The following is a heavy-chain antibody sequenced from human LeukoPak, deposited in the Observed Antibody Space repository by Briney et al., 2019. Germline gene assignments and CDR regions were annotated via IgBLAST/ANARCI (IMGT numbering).Heavy chain of an antibody. CDR2: INPDSGGT. J-gene: IGHJ4*02. CDR1: GYTFTGYY. V-gene: IGHV1-2*02. D-gene: IGHD3-10*01. CDR3: AVFGSSSYPFDY. Sequence: ASVKVSCKASGYTFTGYYMHWVRQAPRQGLEWMGWINPDSGGTSYAQKFQGRFTMTRDTSISTAYMELSRLRSDDAAVYYCAVFGSSSYPFDYWGQGTLVAVSS.